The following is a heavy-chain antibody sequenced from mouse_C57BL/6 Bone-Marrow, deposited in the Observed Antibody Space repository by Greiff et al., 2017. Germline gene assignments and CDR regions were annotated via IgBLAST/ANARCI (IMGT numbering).Heavy chain of an antibody. V-gene: IGHV5-4*03. CDR2: ISDGGSYT. Sequence: EVMLVESGGGLVKPGGSLKLSCAASGFTLSSYAMSWVRQTPEKRLEWVATISDGGSYTYYPDNVKGRFTISRDKAKNNLYLQMSHLKSEDTAMYYCSTVVASYYFDYWGQGTTLTVSS. CDR3: STVVASYYFDY. D-gene: IGHD1-1*01. CDR1: GFTLSSYA. J-gene: IGHJ2*01.